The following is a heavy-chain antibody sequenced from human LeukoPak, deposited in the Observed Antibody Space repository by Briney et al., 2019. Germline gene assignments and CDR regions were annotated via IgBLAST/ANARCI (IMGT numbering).Heavy chain of an antibody. V-gene: IGHV3-74*01. D-gene: IGHD5-18*01. CDR2: VKGDGRTT. CDR3: ATGHSYGYDY. Sequence: GGSLRLSCAASGLTFSDFWMHWVRQPPGKGLVWVALVKGDGRTTIYADSVKGRFTISRDNAKNTLYLQMNSLRADGSGVYYCATGHSYGYDYWGQGVLVTASS. CDR1: GLTFSDFW. J-gene: IGHJ4*02.